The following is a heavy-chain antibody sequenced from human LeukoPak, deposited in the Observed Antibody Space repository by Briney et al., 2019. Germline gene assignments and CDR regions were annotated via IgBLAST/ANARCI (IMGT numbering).Heavy chain of an antibody. CDR2: IIPILGIA. J-gene: IGHJ6*02. CDR1: GGTFSSYA. CDR3: ARDYVGGRLRYFYYYGMDV. Sequence: ASVKVSCKASGGTFSSYAISWVRQAPGRGLEWMGRIIPILGIANYAQKFQGRVTITADKSTSTAYMELSSLRSEDTAVYYCARDYVGGRLRYFYYYGMDVWGQGTTVTVSS. D-gene: IGHD3-9*01. V-gene: IGHV1-69*04.